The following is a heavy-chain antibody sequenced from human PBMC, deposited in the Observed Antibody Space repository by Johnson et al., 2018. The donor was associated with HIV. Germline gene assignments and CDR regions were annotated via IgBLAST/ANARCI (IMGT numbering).Heavy chain of an antibody. Sequence: RSLRLSCAASGFTFSSYAMHWVRQAPGKGLEWVAVISYDGSNKYYADPVKGRFTISRDNAKNSLYLQMNSLRAEDTAVYYCVSREWELHAFDIWGQGTMVTVSS. CDR1: GFTFSSYA. V-gene: IGHV3-30*04. CDR3: VSREWELHAFDI. D-gene: IGHD1-26*01. J-gene: IGHJ3*02. CDR2: ISYDGSNK.